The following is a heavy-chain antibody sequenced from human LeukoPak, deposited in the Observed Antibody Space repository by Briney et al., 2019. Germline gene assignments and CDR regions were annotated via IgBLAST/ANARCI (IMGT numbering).Heavy chain of an antibody. D-gene: IGHD2-2*01. CDR3: ARAPTVLVGYCSSSSCQADY. V-gene: IGHV3-21*01. J-gene: IGHJ4*02. CDR2: INNVASHI. Sequence: PGGSLRLSCAASGFSISSSAMNWVRQAPGKGLEWVSSINNVASHIYYAGSVRGRFTISRDNAENSLYLQMNSLRVEDTAVYYCARAPTVLVGYCSSSSCQADYWGRGTLVTVSS. CDR1: GFSISSSA.